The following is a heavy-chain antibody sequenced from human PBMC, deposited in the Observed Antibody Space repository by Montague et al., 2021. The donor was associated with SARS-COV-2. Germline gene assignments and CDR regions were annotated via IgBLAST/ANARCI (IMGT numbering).Heavy chain of an antibody. CDR1: GGSISSYY. Sequence: SETLSLTCTVSGGSISSYYWSWIRQPPGKGLEWIGYIYYSGSTNSNPSLKSRVTILVDMSKNQFSLKLSSVTAADTAVYYCARGMGGSYLYYFDYWGQGTLITVSS. CDR3: ARGMGGSYLYYFDY. J-gene: IGHJ4*02. CDR2: IYYSGST. V-gene: IGHV4-59*01. D-gene: IGHD1-26*01.